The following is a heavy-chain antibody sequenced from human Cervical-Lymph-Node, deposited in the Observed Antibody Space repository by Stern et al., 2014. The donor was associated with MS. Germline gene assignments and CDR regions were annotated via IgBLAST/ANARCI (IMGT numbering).Heavy chain of an antibody. V-gene: IGHV5-51*01. CDR3: ARHQPAATFAMDV. D-gene: IGHD2-2*01. Sequence: EVQLVESGAEVKKPGESLKISCKGSGYNFGDYWIGWVRQKPGKGLEWMGTLFPAASDSRYSPSFEGQVTISADESISTAFLQSSSLKASDTGIYYCARHQPAATFAMDVWGQGTTVIVSS. CDR1: GYNFGDYW. CDR2: LFPAASDS. J-gene: IGHJ6*02.